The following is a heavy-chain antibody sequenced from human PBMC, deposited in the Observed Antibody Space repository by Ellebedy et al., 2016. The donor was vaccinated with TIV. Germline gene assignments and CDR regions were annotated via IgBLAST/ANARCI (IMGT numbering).Heavy chain of an antibody. CDR2: IIVGSDYI. CDR3: VRDGAGFDY. Sequence: GESLKISXAASGFTFSRYSMNWVRQAPGKGLEWVSSIIVGSDYIYYADSVKGRFTISRDNAKNSLYLQMSSLRAEDTAVYYCVRDGAGFDYWGQGALVTVSS. V-gene: IGHV3-21*01. J-gene: IGHJ4*02. CDR1: GFTFSRYS.